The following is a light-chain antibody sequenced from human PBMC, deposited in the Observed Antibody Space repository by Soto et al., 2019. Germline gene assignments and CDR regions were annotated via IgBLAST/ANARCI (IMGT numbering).Light chain of an antibody. V-gene: IGLV4-69*01. CDR1: SGHSSSA. CDR3: QTWGTGPVV. Sequence: QPVLTQSPSASASLGASVKLTCTLSSGHSSSAIAWHQQQPEKGPRYLMKLNSDGSHSKGDGIPDRFSGSSSGAERYLTFSSLQSEDEADYYCQTWGTGPVVFGGGTKLTVL. J-gene: IGLJ2*01. CDR2: LNSDGSH.